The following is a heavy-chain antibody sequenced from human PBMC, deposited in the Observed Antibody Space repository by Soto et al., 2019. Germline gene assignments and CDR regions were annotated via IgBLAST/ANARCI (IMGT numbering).Heavy chain of an antibody. V-gene: IGHV4-34*01. CDR1: GGSFSGYY. CDR3: ARLVTVRNSSSYYYYYYMDV. Sequence: SETLSLTCAVYGGSFSGYYWSWIRQPPGKGLEWIGEVNHSGSTNYNPSLKSRVTISVDTSKNQFSLKLSSVTAADTAVYYCARLVTVRNSSSYYYYYYMDVWGRGTTVTVSS. CDR2: VNHSGST. J-gene: IGHJ6*03. D-gene: IGHD2-21*02.